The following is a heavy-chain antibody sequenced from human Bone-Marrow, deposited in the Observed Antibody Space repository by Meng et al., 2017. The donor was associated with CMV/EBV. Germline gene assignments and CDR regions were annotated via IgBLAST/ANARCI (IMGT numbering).Heavy chain of an antibody. V-gene: IGHV4-31*03. CDR1: GGSISSGGYY. CDR2: IYYSGST. J-gene: IGHJ4*02. D-gene: IGHD3-22*01. CDR3: AREPAGVYDSQEGYLDF. Sequence: SETLSLTCTVSGGSISSGGYYWSWIRQHPGKGLEWIGYIYYSGSTYYNPSLKSRVTISVDTSKNQFPLKLSSVTAADTAVYYCAREPAGVYDSQEGYLDFWGQGTLVTVYS.